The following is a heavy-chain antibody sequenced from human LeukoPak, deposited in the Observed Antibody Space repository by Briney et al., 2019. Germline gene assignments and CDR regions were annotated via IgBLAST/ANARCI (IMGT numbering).Heavy chain of an antibody. Sequence: EASVKVSCNASGYTFTSYGINWVRHAPGQGIGWMGWISAYNGNTNYAQKLQARVTMTRDTSTSTVYMDLMNLRSDDTAVYYCARGGDMRAVGAFDIWGQGTMVTVSS. CDR1: GYTFTSYG. CDR2: ISAYNGNT. CDR3: ARGGDMRAVGAFDI. J-gene: IGHJ3*02. V-gene: IGHV1-18*01. D-gene: IGHD3-22*01.